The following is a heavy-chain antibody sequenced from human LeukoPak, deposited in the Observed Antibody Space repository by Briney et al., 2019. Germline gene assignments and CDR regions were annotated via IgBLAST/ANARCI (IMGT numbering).Heavy chain of an antibody. CDR1: GGSFSGYY. CDR2: INHSGST. V-gene: IGHV4-34*01. J-gene: IGHJ4*02. Sequence: SETLSLTCAVYGGSFSGYYWSWIRQPPGKGLEWIGEINHSGSTNYNPSLKSRVTISVDTSKNQFSLKLSSVTAADTAVYYCARHRAGYNQNWGQGTLVTVSS. CDR3: ARHRAGYNQN. D-gene: IGHD5-24*01.